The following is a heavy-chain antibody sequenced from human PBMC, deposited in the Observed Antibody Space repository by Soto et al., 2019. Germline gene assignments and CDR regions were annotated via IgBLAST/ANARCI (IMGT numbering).Heavy chain of an antibody. Sequence: SETLSLTCTVSGGSINSYYWSWIRQPAGKGLEWIGRLYTRGNTYYNPSLKGRLTMSADTSKNQFSMRLTSVTAADTAVYFCVGDQDYYYSGMDVWGQGTMVTVSS. CDR3: VGDQDYYYSGMDV. V-gene: IGHV4-4*07. CDR1: GGSINSYY. CDR2: LYTRGNT. J-gene: IGHJ6*02.